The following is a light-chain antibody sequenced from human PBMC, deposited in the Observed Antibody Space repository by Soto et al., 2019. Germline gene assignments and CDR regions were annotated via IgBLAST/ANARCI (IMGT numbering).Light chain of an antibody. CDR3: QTWGPGFWV. Sequence: QPVLTQSPSASASLGSSVKLTCTLSSGYNSYTIAWHQQQPEKGPRYLMKLNSDGRHTKGDGIPDRFSGSSSGAERYLTISRLQSEDEADYYCQTWGPGFWVFGGGTKVTVL. CDR2: LNSDGRH. V-gene: IGLV4-69*01. J-gene: IGLJ3*02. CDR1: SGYNSYT.